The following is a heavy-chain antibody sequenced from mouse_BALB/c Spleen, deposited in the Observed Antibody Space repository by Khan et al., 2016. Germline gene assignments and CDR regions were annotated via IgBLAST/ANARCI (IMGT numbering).Heavy chain of an antibody. Sequence: QIQLVQSGAELAKPGASVKMSCKASDYTFTTYWMHWVKQRPGQGLEWIGYINPSTGSTEYNQRFKDKATLTADKSSSTAYMQLSSLTSEDSAVYYCAREGGYYHGSSWYFGVWGAGTTVTVSS. V-gene: IGHV1-7*01. CDR1: DYTFTTYW. J-gene: IGHJ1*01. CDR2: INPSTGST. D-gene: IGHD1-1*01. CDR3: AREGGYYHGSSWYFGV.